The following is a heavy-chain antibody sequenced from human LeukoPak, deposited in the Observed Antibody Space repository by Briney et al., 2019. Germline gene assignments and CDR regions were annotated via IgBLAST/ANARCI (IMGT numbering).Heavy chain of an antibody. CDR1: GDSITSGSYY. CDR3: ARRGYYYDSSGYRSAYYFDY. V-gene: IGHV4-39*07. D-gene: IGHD3-22*01. CDR2: INHSGSS. J-gene: IGHJ4*02. Sequence: SETLSLTCTGSGDSITSGSYYWSWLRQPPGKGLEWIGEINHSGSSNSNPSLNSRVTISVDTSKNQFFLKLSSVTAADTAVYYCARRGYYYDSSGYRSAYYFDYWGQGTLVTVSS.